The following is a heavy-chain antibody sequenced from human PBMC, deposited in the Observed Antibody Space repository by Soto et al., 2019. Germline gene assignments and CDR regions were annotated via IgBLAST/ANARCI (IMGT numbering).Heavy chain of an antibody. V-gene: IGHV4-59*01. CDR1: GGSISSYY. CDR2: IYYSGST. D-gene: IGHD3-3*01. Sequence: QVQLQESGPGLVKPSETLSLTCTVSGGSISSYYWSWIRQPPGKGLEWIGYIYYSGSTNYNPSLKSRVTISVDTSKNQFSLKLSSVTAADTAVYYCAREERITIFGVVMPDAFDIWGQGTMVTVSS. J-gene: IGHJ3*02. CDR3: AREERITIFGVVMPDAFDI.